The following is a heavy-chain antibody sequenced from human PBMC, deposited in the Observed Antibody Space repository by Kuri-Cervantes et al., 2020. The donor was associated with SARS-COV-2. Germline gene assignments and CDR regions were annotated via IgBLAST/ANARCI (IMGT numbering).Heavy chain of an antibody. CDR1: GFTFSNAW. Sequence: GGSLRLSCAASGFTFSNAWMSWVRQAPGKGLEWVAVISYDGSNKYYADSVKGRFTISRDNSKNTLYLQMDSLRAEDTAVYYCARGGSYLGYWGQGTLVTVSS. D-gene: IGHD1-26*01. CDR2: ISYDGSNK. V-gene: IGHV3-30-3*01. CDR3: ARGGSYLGY. J-gene: IGHJ4*02.